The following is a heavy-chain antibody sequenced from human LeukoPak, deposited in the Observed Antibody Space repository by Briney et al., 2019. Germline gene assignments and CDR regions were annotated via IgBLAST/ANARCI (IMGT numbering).Heavy chain of an antibody. CDR2: ISSSGSTI. J-gene: IGHJ4*02. CDR1: GFTVSSNY. D-gene: IGHD5-18*01. Sequence: GGSLRLSCAASGFTVSSNYMSWIRQAPGKGLEWVSYISSSGSTIYYADSVKGRFTISRDNAKNSLYLQMNSLRAEDTAVYYCARDARGYSYGLDYWGQGTLVTVSS. CDR3: ARDARGYSYGLDY. V-gene: IGHV3-11*01.